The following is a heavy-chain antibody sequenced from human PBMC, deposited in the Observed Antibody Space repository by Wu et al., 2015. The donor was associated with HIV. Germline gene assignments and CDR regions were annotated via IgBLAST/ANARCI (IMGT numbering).Heavy chain of an antibody. V-gene: IGHV1-8*03. J-gene: IGHJ2*01. D-gene: IGHD2-15*01. CDR2: MNPNSGNT. CDR1: GYTFTSYD. CDR3: ARSGYCSGGSCYSWYFDL. Sequence: QVQLVQSGAEVKKPGASVKVSCKASGYTFTSYDINWVRQATGQGLEWMGWMNPNSGNTGYAQKFQGRVTITRNTSISTAYMELSSLRSEDTAVYYCARSGYCSGGSCYSWYFDLWGRGTLVTVSS.